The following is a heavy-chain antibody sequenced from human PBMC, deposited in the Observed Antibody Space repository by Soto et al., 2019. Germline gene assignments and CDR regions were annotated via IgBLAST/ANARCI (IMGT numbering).Heavy chain of an antibody. CDR3: ARLGYCSGGSCYWSNNWFDP. CDR2: ISAYNGNT. Sequence: ASVKVSCKASGYTFTSYGISWVRQAPGQGLEWMGWISAYNGNTNYAQKLQGRVTMTTDTSTSTAYMELRSLRSDDTAVYYCARLGYCSGGSCYWSNNWFDPWGQGTLVTVSS. CDR1: GYTFTSYG. D-gene: IGHD2-15*01. J-gene: IGHJ5*02. V-gene: IGHV1-18*01.